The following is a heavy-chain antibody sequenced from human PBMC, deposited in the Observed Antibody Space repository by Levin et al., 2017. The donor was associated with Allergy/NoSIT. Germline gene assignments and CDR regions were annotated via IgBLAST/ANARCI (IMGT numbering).Heavy chain of an antibody. CDR1: GFTFDDYA. V-gene: IGHV3-9*01. J-gene: IGHJ4*02. Sequence: SLKISCAASGFTFDDYAMHWVRQAPGKGLEWVSGISWNSGRIGYADSVKGRFTISRDNAKNSLYLQMNSLRAEDTALYYCAKFSVATIHWGQGTLVTVSS. CDR3: AKFSVATIH. D-gene: IGHD5-12*01. CDR2: ISWNSGRI.